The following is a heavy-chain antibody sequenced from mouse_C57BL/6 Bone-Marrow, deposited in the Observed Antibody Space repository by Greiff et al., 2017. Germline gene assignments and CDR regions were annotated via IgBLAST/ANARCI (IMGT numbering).Heavy chain of an antibody. CDR3: TRGLLRSWYFDV. Sequence: VQLQQSGTVLARPGASVKMSCKTSGYTFTSYWMHWVKQRPGQGLEWIGAIYPGNSETSYNQKFKGKAKLTAVTSASTAYMELSSLTNEDSAVYYCTRGLLRSWYFDVWGTGTTVTVSS. CDR2: IYPGNSET. V-gene: IGHV1-5*01. CDR1: GYTFTSYW. J-gene: IGHJ1*03. D-gene: IGHD2-3*01.